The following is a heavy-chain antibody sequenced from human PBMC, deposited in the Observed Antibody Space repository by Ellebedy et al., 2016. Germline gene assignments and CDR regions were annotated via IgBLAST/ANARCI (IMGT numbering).Heavy chain of an antibody. D-gene: IGHD6-13*01. V-gene: IGHV3-43D*03. CDR1: GFTFDDYA. CDR3: AKDVGPIAAAGTTVDY. J-gene: IGHJ4*02. Sequence: GGSLRLXXAASGFTFDDYAMHWVRQAPGKGLEWVSLISWDGGSTYYADSVKGRFTISRDNSKNSLYLQMNSLRAEDTALYYCAKDVGPIAAAGTTVDYWGQGTLVTVSS. CDR2: ISWDGGST.